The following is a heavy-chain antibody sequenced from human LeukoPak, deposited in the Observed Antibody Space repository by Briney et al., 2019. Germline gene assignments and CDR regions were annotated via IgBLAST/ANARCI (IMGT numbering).Heavy chain of an antibody. Sequence: ASVKVSCKASGGTFSSYAISWVRQAPGQGLEWMGGIIPIFGTANYAQKFQGRVTITADESTSTAYMELSSLRSEDTAVYYCARVGSSGYYSHYFDYWGQGTLVTVSS. V-gene: IGHV1-69*01. J-gene: IGHJ4*02. CDR2: IIPIFGTA. D-gene: IGHD3-22*01. CDR1: GGTFSSYA. CDR3: ARVGSSGYYSHYFDY.